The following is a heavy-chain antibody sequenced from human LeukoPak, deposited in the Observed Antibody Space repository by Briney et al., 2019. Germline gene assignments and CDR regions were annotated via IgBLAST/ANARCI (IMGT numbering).Heavy chain of an antibody. CDR2: IIPIFGTA. V-gene: IGHV1-69*01. J-gene: IGHJ4*02. D-gene: IGHD2-15*01. CDR1: GGTFSSYA. Sequence: EASVKVSCKASGGTFSSYAISWVRQAPGQGLEWMGGIIPIFGTANYAQEFQGRVTITADESTSTAYMELSSLRSEDTAVYYCARGEGYCSGGSCYYNYFDYWGQGTLVTVSS. CDR3: ARGEGYCSGGSCYYNYFDY.